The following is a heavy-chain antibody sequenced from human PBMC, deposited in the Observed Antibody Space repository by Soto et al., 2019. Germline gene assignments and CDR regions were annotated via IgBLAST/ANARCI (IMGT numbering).Heavy chain of an antibody. CDR2: IWYDGSNK. Sequence: GGSLRLSCAASGFTFSSYGMHWVRQAPGKGLEWVAVIWYDGSNKYYADSVKGRFTISRDNSKNTLYLQMNSLRAEDTAVYYCARDQIFGVVRTHYYYAMDVWGQGTTVTVSS. J-gene: IGHJ6*02. CDR3: ARDQIFGVVRTHYYYAMDV. D-gene: IGHD3-3*01. CDR1: GFTFSSYG. V-gene: IGHV3-33*01.